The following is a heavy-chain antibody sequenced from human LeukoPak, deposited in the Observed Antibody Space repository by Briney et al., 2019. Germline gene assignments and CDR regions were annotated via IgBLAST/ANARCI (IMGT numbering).Heavy chain of an antibody. CDR3: VRTHSSGWYYAFDI. V-gene: IGHV2-5*02. CDR2: IYWDGGK. CDR1: GFSLSTTTVG. J-gene: IGHJ3*02. D-gene: IGHD6-19*01. Sequence: ESGPTLVKPTQTLTLTCTFSGFSLSTTTVGVGWIRQPSGKALAWLAVIYWDGGKRDSPSLKSRLAITKDTSKNQVVLTMTNMDPVDTATYYCVRTHSSGWYYAFDIWGQGTMVTVSS.